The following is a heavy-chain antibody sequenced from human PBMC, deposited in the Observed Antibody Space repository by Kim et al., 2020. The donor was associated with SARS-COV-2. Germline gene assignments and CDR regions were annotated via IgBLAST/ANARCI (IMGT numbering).Heavy chain of an antibody. V-gene: IGHV4-39*01. CDR1: GGSISSSSYY. Sequence: SETLSLTCTVSGGSISSSSYYWGWIRQPPGKGLEWIGSIYYSGSTYYNPSLKSRVTISVDTSKNQFSLKLSSVTAADTAVYYCARITTTYYDILTGYYRPYYGMDVWGQGTTVTVSS. J-gene: IGHJ6*02. CDR3: ARITTTYYDILTGYYRPYYGMDV. D-gene: IGHD3-9*01. CDR2: IYYSGST.